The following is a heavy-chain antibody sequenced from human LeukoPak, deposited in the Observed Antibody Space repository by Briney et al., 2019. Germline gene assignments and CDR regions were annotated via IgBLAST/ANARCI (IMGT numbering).Heavy chain of an antibody. Sequence: GGSLRLSCAASGFTCSDHYMDWVRQAPGKGLEWVGRSRNKANSYTTEYAASVKGRFTISRDESNNSLYFQMNSLKTEDTAVYYCARGARGVVVRGPNYYGVDVWGQGTTVTVSS. J-gene: IGHJ6*02. CDR3: ARGARGVVVRGPNYYGVDV. CDR2: SRNKANSYTT. D-gene: IGHD2-2*01. V-gene: IGHV3-72*01. CDR1: GFTCSDHY.